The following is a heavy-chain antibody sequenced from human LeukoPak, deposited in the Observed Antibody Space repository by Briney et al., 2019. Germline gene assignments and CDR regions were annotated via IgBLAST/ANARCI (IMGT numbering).Heavy chain of an antibody. CDR3: ARHDGPLLSAFDI. Sequence: NSSETLSLTCTVSGGSISSSSYYWGWIRQPPGKGLEWIGSIYYSGSTYYNPSLKSRVTISVDTSKNQFSLKLSSVTVADTAVYYCARHDGPLLSAFDIWGQGTMVTVSS. J-gene: IGHJ3*02. V-gene: IGHV4-39*01. CDR1: GGSISSSSYY. D-gene: IGHD5-24*01. CDR2: IYYSGST.